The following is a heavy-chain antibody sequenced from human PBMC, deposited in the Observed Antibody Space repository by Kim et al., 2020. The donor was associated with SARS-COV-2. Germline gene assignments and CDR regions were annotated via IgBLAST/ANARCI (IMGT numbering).Heavy chain of an antibody. CDR3: ARGRIPDFWSGYLRLSYYYGMDD. V-gene: IGHV4-39*01. CDR1: GGSISSSSYY. D-gene: IGHD3-3*01. CDR2: IYYSGST. Sequence: SETLSLTCTVSGGSISSSSYYWGWIRQPPGKGLEWIGSIYYSGSTYYNPSLKSRVTISVDTSKNQFSLKLSSVTAADTAVYYCARGRIPDFWSGYLRLSYYYGMDDWGQGTTVTVSS. J-gene: IGHJ6*02.